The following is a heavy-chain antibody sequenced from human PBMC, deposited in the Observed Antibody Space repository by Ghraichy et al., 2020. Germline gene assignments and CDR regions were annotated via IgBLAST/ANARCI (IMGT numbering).Heavy chain of an antibody. Sequence: SETLSLTCTVSGGSISSSSYYWGWIRQPPGKGLEWIGSIYYSGSTYYNPSLKSRVTISVDTSKNQFSLKLSSVTAADTAVYYCARHDLGQLGELCYFQHWGQGTLVTVSS. D-gene: IGHD6-6*01. CDR2: IYYSGST. CDR1: GGSISSSSYY. J-gene: IGHJ1*01. CDR3: ARHDLGQLGELCYFQH. V-gene: IGHV4-39*01.